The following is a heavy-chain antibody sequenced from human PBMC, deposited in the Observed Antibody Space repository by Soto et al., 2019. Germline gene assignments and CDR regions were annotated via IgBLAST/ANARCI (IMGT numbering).Heavy chain of an antibody. CDR1: GFTFDDYA. CDR2: ISWNSGII. D-gene: IGHD1-1*01. V-gene: IGHV3-9*01. CDR3: EKDSYQTTRVTVFDY. Sequence: GGSLRLSCAASGFTFDDYAMHWVRQAPGKGLEWVSGISWNSGIIGYADSVKGRFTISRDNAKNSLYLQMNSLRAEDTALYYCEKDSYQTTRVTVFDYWGQETLVTVSS. J-gene: IGHJ4*02.